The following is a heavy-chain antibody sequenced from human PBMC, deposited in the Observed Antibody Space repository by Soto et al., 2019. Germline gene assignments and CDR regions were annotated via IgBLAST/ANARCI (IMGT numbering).Heavy chain of an antibody. Sequence: LSLTCTVSGGSISSSSYYWGWIRQPPGKGLEWIGSIYYSGSTYYNPSLKSRVTISVDTSKNQFTLQLTSVTVEDTAVYYCARGYGKAWYTYWGQRTQVPVSS. CDR1: GGSISSSSYY. V-gene: IGHV4-39*06. CDR3: ARGYGKAWYTY. D-gene: IGHD1-1*01. CDR2: IYYSGST. J-gene: IGHJ4*02.